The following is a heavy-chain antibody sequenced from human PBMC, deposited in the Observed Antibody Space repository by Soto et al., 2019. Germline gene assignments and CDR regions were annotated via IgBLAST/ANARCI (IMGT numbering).Heavy chain of an antibody. CDR1: GFTFSRYG. D-gene: IGHD2-8*01. J-gene: IGHJ6*02. CDR3: ARDHSYGNRGMDV. CDR2: IWYDGSNK. V-gene: IGHV3-33*01. Sequence: QVQLVESGGGVVQPGRSLRLSCAASGFTFSRYGMHWVRQAPDKGLEWVAVIWYDGSNKYSADSVKGRFTISRDNSKNTLYLHMSSLRVEDTAVYYCARDHSYGNRGMDVWGRGTTVTVSS.